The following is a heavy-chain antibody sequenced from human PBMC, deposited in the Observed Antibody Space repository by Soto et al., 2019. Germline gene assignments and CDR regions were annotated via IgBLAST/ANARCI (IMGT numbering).Heavy chain of an antibody. CDR1: GYTFTEYY. CDR2: INPRTGDT. CDR3: ARDPIGGGAPYYFDY. J-gene: IGHJ4*02. V-gene: IGHV1-2*02. Sequence: QVQLVQSGAGVKKPGASVQVSCKASGYTFTEYYIYWVRQAPGQGPEWMGGINPRTGDTNYAQKFQGRVTMTRDMSISAAYMELRRLTSDDTAMYYCARDPIGGGAPYYFDYWGQGSLVTVSS. D-gene: IGHD3-16*01.